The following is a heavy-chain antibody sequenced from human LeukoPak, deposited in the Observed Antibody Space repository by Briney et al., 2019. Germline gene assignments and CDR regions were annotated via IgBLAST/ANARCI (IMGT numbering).Heavy chain of an antibody. J-gene: IGHJ4*02. V-gene: IGHV4-30-4*01. Sequence: SETLSLTCTVSGGSISSGDYYWSWIRQPPGKGLEWIGYIYYSGSTYYNPSLKSRVTISVDTSKNQFSLKLSSVTAADTAVYYCARVSMIEVVVDYWGQGTLVTVSS. CDR3: ARVSMIEVVVDY. CDR1: GGSISSGDYY. CDR2: IYYSGST. D-gene: IGHD3-22*01.